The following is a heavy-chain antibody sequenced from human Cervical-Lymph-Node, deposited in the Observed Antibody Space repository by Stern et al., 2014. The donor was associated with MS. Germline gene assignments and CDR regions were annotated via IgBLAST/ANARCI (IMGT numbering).Heavy chain of an antibody. CDR1: GGTFSRYA. D-gene: IGHD6-19*01. CDR3: ARHMAGTFYYGMDV. Sequence: QVQLVQSGAAVKNPGSSVKVSCKASGGTFSRYAISRVRQAPGQGLEWMGGIIPIFGAANYAQKFQGRGTITADESTSTAYMELSSLRSEDTAVYYCARHMAGTFYYGMDVWGQGTTVTVSS. CDR2: IIPIFGAA. J-gene: IGHJ6*02. V-gene: IGHV1-69*01.